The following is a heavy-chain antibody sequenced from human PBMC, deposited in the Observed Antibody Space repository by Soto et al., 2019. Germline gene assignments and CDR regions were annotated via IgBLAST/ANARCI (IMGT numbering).Heavy chain of an antibody. Sequence: PSETLSFTCTVSGGSISSGGHYWAWIRQHPGEGLEWIGFIRNSGSTLYNPSLKSRVSISVDTSKNQFSLKVNSVTVADTAVYFCARSGGGFSSGWYEFNWFDPWGQGTLVTVSS. J-gene: IGHJ5*02. CDR2: IRNSGST. D-gene: IGHD6-19*01. V-gene: IGHV4-31*03. CDR3: ARSGGGFSSGWYEFNWFDP. CDR1: GGSISSGGHY.